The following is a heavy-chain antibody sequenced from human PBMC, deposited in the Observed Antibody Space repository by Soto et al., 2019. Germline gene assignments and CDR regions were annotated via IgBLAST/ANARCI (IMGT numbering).Heavy chain of an antibody. CDR3: AKDLAAAGTDYFDY. V-gene: IGHV1-2*02. CDR1: GYTFTGYY. CDR2: INPNSGGT. J-gene: IGHJ4*02. Sequence: QVQLVQSGAEVKKPGASVKVSCKASGYTFTGYYMHWVRQAPGQGLEWMGWINPNSGGTNYAQKFQGRVTMTRDTSISTAYMELSSLRAEDTAVYYCAKDLAAAGTDYFDYWGQGTLVTVSS. D-gene: IGHD6-13*01.